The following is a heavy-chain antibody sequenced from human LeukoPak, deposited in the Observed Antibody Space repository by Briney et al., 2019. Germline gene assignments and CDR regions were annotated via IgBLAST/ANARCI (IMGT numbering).Heavy chain of an antibody. CDR1: GGSISRSTYY. CDR2: FYYSGGT. CDR3: ARRGGWFDP. J-gene: IGHJ5*02. V-gene: IGHV4-39*07. Sequence: SETLSLTCTVSGGSISRSTYYWGWIRQPPGKGLEWIGSFYYSGGTYYNPSLKSRVTISVDTSKNQFSLKLSSVTAADTAVYYCARRGGWFDPWGQGTLVTVSS.